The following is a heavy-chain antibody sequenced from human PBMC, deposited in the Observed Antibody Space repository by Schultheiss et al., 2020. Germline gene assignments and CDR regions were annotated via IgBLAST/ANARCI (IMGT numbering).Heavy chain of an antibody. Sequence: SETLSLTCTVSGGSISSGGYYWSWIRQPPGKGLEWIGYIYHSGSTYYNPSLKSRVTISVYTSKNQFSLKLSSVTAADTAVYYCAREPLFLNWFDPWGQGTLVTVSS. CDR2: IYHSGST. V-gene: IGHV4-30-2*01. CDR1: GGSISSGGYY. CDR3: AREPLFLNWFDP. J-gene: IGHJ5*02.